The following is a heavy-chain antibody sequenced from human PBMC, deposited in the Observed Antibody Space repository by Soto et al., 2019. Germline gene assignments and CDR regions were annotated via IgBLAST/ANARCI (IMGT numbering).Heavy chain of an antibody. Sequence: SETLSLTCTVSGGSISGTSFYWCCILQPPGKGLEWIGNIYHTGRTYYNPSLKSRVAISVDTTKNQFSLSLSSVTAADPAVSYCASQFSQFTSGLFHSDYWGQGKVVTVAS. CDR1: GGSISGTSFY. CDR3: ASQFSQFTSGLFHSDY. CDR2: IYHTGRT. J-gene: IGHJ4*02. V-gene: IGHV4-39*01. D-gene: IGHD6-19*01.